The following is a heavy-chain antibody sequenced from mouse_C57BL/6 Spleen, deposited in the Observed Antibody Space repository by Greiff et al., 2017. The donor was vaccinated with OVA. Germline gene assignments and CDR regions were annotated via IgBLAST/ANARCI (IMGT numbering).Heavy chain of an antibody. CDR1: GYAFSSSW. CDR2: IYPGDGDT. CDR3: ARSGLRDYFDY. D-gene: IGHD1-1*01. Sequence: QVQLKESGPELVKPGASVKISCKASGYAFSSSWMNWVKHRPGKGLEWIGRIYPGDGDTNYNGKFKGKATLTADKSSSTAYMQLSSLTSEDSAVYFCARSGLRDYFDYWGQGTTLTVSS. V-gene: IGHV1-82*01. J-gene: IGHJ2*01.